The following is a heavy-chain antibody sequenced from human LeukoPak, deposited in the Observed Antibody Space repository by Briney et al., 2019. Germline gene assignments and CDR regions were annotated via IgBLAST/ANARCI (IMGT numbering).Heavy chain of an antibody. J-gene: IGHJ6*03. V-gene: IGHV3-53*01. CDR3: ARVHYYGSGSKNYYYYYYMDV. CDR1: GFTLSRNY. D-gene: IGHD3-10*01. CDR2: IYSGGST. Sequence: GGSLRLLCAASGFTLSRNYMSWVRQAPGKGLEGVSVIYSGGSTYYADSVKGRFTISRDNSKNTPYLQMNSLRAEDTAVYYCARVHYYGSGSKNYYYYYYMDVWGKGTTVTISS.